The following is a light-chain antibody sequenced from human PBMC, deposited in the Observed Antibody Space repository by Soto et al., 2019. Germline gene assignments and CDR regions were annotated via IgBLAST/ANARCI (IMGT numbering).Light chain of an antibody. Sequence: EIVMTQSPATLSVSPGGRATLSCRASQSISDTLAWYQQKPGQAPRLLIYDASARATGIPDRFSGSGSETEFTLTISSLQSEDYAIYYCQHYNKGPRFGQGTKVDIK. CDR2: DAS. CDR3: QHYNKGPR. V-gene: IGKV3-15*01. J-gene: IGKJ1*01. CDR1: QSISDT.